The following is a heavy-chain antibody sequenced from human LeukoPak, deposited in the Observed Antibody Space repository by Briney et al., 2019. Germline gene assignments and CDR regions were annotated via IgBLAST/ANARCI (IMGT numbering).Heavy chain of an antibody. D-gene: IGHD6-13*01. V-gene: IGHV1-8*01. J-gene: IGHJ4*02. CDR2: MNPNRGNT. CDR1: VYTFTRYD. Sequence: GASVKVSCKASVYTFTRYDINWVRQATGQGREWMGWMNPNRGNTDNAQKFQGGVTMNSNTSISTAYMELSSRRSEDTAVYYCVRAYSSSWYTDWGQGTLATVYS. CDR3: VRAYSSSWYTD.